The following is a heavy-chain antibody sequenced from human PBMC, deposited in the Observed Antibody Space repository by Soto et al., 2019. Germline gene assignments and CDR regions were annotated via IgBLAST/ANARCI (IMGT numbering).Heavy chain of an antibody. J-gene: IGHJ6*03. CDR3: ARVGLYCSGGSCYPTYMDV. V-gene: IGHV1-8*01. CDR2: MNPNSSNT. D-gene: IGHD2-15*01. CDR1: GYTFTSYD. Sequence: QVQLVQSGAEVKKPGASVKVSCKASGYTFTSYDINWVRQATGQGLEWMGWMNPNSSNTGYAQKFQGRVTMTRNTSISTAYMELSSLRSEDTAVYYCARVGLYCSGGSCYPTYMDVWGKGTTVTVSS.